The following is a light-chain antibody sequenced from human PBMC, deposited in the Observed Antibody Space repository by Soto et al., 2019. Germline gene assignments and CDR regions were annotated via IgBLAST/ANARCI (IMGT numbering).Light chain of an antibody. CDR1: QSISSW. V-gene: IGKV1-5*03. CDR2: KAS. J-gene: IGKJ1*01. CDR3: QQAWT. Sequence: DIQMTQSPSTLSASVGDRVTITCRASQSISSWLAWYQQKPGKAPKLLIYKASSIESGVPSRFSGSGSGTEFTLTISSLQPDDFAAYYCQQAWTFGQGTKVESK.